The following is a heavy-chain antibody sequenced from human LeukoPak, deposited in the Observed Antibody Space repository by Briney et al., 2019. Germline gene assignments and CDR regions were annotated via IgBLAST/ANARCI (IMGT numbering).Heavy chain of an antibody. J-gene: IGHJ4*02. CDR3: ARMSANYFDY. V-gene: IGHV4-59*01. D-gene: IGHD3-3*01. CDR1: GASISSYY. CDR2: IYYTGST. Sequence: PSETLSLTCTVSGASISSYYWSWLRQPPGKGLEWIGYIYYTGSTNYNPSLKSRVTISVDTSKNQFSLKLSSVTAADTAVYYCARMSANYFDYWGQGTLVTVSS.